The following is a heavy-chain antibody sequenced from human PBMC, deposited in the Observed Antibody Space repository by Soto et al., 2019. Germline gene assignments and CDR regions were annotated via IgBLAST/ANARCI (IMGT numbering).Heavy chain of an antibody. CDR2: ISAYNGNT. D-gene: IGHD3-10*01. CDR3: AVVRGVIAPPGGMDV. CDR1: GYTFTSYG. V-gene: IGHV1-18*04. Sequence: ASVKVSCQASGYTFTSYGISWVRQAPGQGLEWMGWISAYNGNTNYAQKLQGRVTMPTDTSTSTAYMELRSLRSDDTAVYYCAVVRGVIAPPGGMDVWGQGTTVTVSS. J-gene: IGHJ6*02.